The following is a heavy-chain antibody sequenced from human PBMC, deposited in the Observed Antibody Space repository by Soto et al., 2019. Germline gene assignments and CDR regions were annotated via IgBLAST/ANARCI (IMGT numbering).Heavy chain of an antibody. CDR1: GFTFRDYT. CDR3: ARRTNGYFGY. J-gene: IGHJ4*02. Sequence: EVQLLQYGGGSAQPGGSLTLSCAASGFTFRDYTMTWVRQAPGQVLECISVILSDYNTFYAGSVRGRFTIYRDNSKNTIDLEMNSLRAEDTAIYYCARRTNGYFGYWGQGALVTVSS. V-gene: IGHV3-23*03. D-gene: IGHD2-8*01. CDR2: ILSDYNT.